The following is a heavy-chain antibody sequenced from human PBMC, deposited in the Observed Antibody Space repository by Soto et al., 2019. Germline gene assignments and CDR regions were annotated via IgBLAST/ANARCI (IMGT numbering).Heavy chain of an antibody. D-gene: IGHD6-13*01. J-gene: IGHJ6*01. CDR2: MNPNSGNT. CDR3: ARGNTGSSSWYWNGYYGMDV. V-gene: IGHV1-8*01. Sequence: QVQLVQSGAEVKKPGASVKVSCKASGYTFTSYDINWVRQATGQGLEWMGWMNPNSGNTGYAQKFQGRVTMTRNTSISTAHMGLSSLRSADTAVYYCARGNTGSSSWYWNGYYGMDVWGQGTTVTVSS. CDR1: GYTFTSYD.